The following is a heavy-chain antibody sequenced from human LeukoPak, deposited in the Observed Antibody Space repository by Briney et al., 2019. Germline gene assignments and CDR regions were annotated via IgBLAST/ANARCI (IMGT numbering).Heavy chain of an antibody. V-gene: IGHV4-39*07. J-gene: IGHJ6*03. CDR3: ARGLVESSGWYWYGMENYYYYYMDV. CDR1: GGSISSSSYY. D-gene: IGHD6-19*01. Sequence: SETLSLTCTVSGGSISSSSYYWGWIRQPPGKGLEWIGSIYYSGSTYYNPSLKSRVTISVDTSKNQFSLKLSSVTAADTAVYYCARGLVESSGWYWYGMENYYYYYMDVWGKGTTVTVSS. CDR2: IYYSGST.